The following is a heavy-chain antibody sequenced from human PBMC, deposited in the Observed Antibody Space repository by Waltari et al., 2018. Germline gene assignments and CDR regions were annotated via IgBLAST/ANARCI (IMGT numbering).Heavy chain of an antibody. Sequence: QVQLVQSGAEVKKPGSSVKVSCKASGGTFSFAIHWVRQAPEQGLEWLGGIIPLFRRPEYSQKFQGSLTTSADESATTAYMELTSLTSDDRAVYYCAHIIDWTTTGLSHFDHWGQGTLVTDSS. CDR1: GGTFSFA. CDR2: IIPLFRRP. D-gene: IGHD3-9*01. V-gene: IGHV1-69*01. CDR3: AHIIDWTTTGLSHFDH. J-gene: IGHJ4*02.